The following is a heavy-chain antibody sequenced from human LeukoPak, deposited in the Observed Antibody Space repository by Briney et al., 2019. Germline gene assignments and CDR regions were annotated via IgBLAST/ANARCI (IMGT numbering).Heavy chain of an antibody. V-gene: IGHV3-30*18. J-gene: IGHJ3*02. CDR1: GFTFSSYG. D-gene: IGHD1-1*01. Sequence: GGSLRLSCAASGFTFSSYGMHWVRQAPGKGLEWVAVISYDGSNKYYADSVKGRFTISRDNSKNTLYLQMNSLRAEDTAVYYCAKDEKTGTTADAFDIWGQGTMVTVSS. CDR2: ISYDGSNK. CDR3: AKDEKTGTTADAFDI.